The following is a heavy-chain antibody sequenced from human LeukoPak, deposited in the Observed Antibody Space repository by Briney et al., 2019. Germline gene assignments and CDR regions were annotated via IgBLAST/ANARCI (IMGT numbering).Heavy chain of an antibody. J-gene: IGHJ4*02. Sequence: LETLSLTCTVSGGSISSSSYYWGWIRQPPGKGLEWIGSIYYSGSTYYNPSLKSRVTISVDTSKNQFSLKLSSVTAADTAVYYCARVYYDFWKNYFDYWGQGTLVTVSS. CDR3: ARVYYDFWKNYFDY. CDR1: GGSISSSSYY. D-gene: IGHD3-3*01. CDR2: IYYSGST. V-gene: IGHV4-39*01.